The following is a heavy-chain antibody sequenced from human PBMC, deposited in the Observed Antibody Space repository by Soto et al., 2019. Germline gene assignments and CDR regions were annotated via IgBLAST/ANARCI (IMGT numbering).Heavy chain of an antibody. J-gene: IGHJ4*02. CDR3: AKDYSGSYHY. CDR1: GFTFSSYG. V-gene: IGHV3-30*18. D-gene: IGHD1-26*01. CDR2: ISYDGSNK. Sequence: GGSLRLSCAASGFTFSSYGMHWVRQAPGKGLEWVAVISYDGSNKYYADSVKGRFTISRDNSKNTLYLQMNSLRAEDTAVYYCAKDYSGSYHYWGQGTLVTVS.